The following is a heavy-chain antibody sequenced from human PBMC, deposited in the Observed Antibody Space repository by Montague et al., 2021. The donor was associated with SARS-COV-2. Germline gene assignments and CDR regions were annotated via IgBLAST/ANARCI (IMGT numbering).Heavy chain of an antibody. J-gene: IGHJ4*02. Sequence: TLSLTCSVSGGSISSANYYWSWIRQHPRKGLEFIGYIYYSGSSFYNPSLKSRLTISVDTSKNRFSLRLSSVTAADTAIYFCASQSGSYYNYFDLWGQGTPVTVSS. CDR1: GGSISSANYY. V-gene: IGHV4-31*03. CDR3: ASQSGSYYNYFDL. CDR2: IYYSGSS. D-gene: IGHD1-26*01.